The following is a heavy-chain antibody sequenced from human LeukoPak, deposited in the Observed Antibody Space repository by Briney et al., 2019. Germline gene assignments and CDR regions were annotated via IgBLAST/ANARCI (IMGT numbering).Heavy chain of an antibody. D-gene: IGHD2-15*01. CDR1: GGSISGYS. CDR3: ARQAYCGGGTCYPFHY. J-gene: IGHJ4*02. CDR2: ISNTGST. V-gene: IGHV4-59*08. Sequence: SETLSLTCTVSGGSISGYSYWTWIRQPPGKGLEWIGYISNTGSTSYNPSLKSRLTILLDTSKNQFSLKLGSVTAADTAVYYCARQAYCGGGTCYPFHYWGQGTLVTVSS.